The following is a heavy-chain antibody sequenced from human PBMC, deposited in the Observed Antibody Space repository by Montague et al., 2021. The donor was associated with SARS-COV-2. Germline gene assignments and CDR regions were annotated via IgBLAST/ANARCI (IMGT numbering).Heavy chain of an antibody. CDR2: RYYRGNT. Sequence: SETLSLTCTVYVHSGSVSRWCWAGVHTPQRQSLKWIVCRYYRGNTYYNPSLKSRVTISVDTSKNQFSLKLSSVTAADTAVYYCATYYDILTGYYIDAFDIWGQGTMVTVSS. CDR3: ATYYDILTGYYIDAFDI. CDR1: VHSGSVSRWC. D-gene: IGHD3-9*01. J-gene: IGHJ3*02. V-gene: IGHV4-39*01.